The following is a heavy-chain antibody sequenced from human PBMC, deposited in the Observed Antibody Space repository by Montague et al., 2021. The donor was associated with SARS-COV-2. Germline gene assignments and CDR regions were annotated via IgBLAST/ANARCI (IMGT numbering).Heavy chain of an antibody. CDR3: ARDRGLGVAENFDC. J-gene: IGHJ4*02. CDR1: GDAIISGDYY. V-gene: IGHV4-30-4*08. CDR2: MRLSGDS. Sequence: TLSLTCTVSGDAIISGDYYWTWVRQPPGKGLEWIGYMRLSGDSHYXXXLKGRVSISIDTTKNQFSLKLNSVTAADTAVYYCARDRGLGVAENFDCWGQGTLVTVSS. D-gene: IGHD3-10*01.